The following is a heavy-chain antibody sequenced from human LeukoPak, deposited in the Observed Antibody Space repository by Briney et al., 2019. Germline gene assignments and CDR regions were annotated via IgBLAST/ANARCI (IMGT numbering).Heavy chain of an antibody. CDR3: AELGITMIGGV. CDR2: ISSSGGTT. V-gene: IGHV3-23*01. J-gene: IGHJ6*04. CDR1: GFTFSSYG. D-gene: IGHD3-10*02. Sequence: PGGSLRLSCAASGFTFSSYGMSWVRQAPGKGLEWVSTISSSGGTTYYADSVKGRFTISRDISKNTLYLQMNSLRAEDTAVYYCAELGITMIGGVWGKGTTVTISS.